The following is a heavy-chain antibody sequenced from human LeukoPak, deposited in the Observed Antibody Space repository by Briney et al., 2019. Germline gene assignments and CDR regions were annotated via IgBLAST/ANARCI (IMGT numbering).Heavy chain of an antibody. J-gene: IGHJ4*02. V-gene: IGHV3-30*02. D-gene: IGHD2-15*01. CDR2: IRYDGTNK. CDR1: GFTFSSHA. CDR3: GKDGVAGSCSGGTCYSVDY. Sequence: GGSLRLSCAASGFTFSSHALHWVRQAPGKGLEWVAFIRYDGTNKYYADSVKGRFTISRDNPKNTLYLQMNSLRPEDTAVYYCGKDGVAGSCSGGTCYSVDYWGQGTLVTVSS.